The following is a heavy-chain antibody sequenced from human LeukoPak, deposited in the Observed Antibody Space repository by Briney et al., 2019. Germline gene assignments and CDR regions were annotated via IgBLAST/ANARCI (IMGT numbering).Heavy chain of an antibody. Sequence: GGSLRLSCKGSGYSFTSYWIGWVRQMPGKGLEWMGIIYPGDSDTRYSPSFQGQVTISADKSISTAYLQWSSLKASDTAMYYCARSWRWLVENWFDPWGKGTLVTASS. J-gene: IGHJ5*02. D-gene: IGHD4-23*01. CDR3: ARSWRWLVENWFDP. V-gene: IGHV5-51*01. CDR1: GYSFTSYW. CDR2: IYPGDSDT.